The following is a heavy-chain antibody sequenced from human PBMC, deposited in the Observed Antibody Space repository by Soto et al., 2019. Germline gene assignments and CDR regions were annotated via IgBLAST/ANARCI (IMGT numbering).Heavy chain of an antibody. J-gene: IGHJ5*02. Sequence: PSETLSLTCTVSGDSIISSDFYWGWVRQPPGKGLEWIGSIFYLGSSYYNPSLKSRVTMSVDTSKNQFSLRLRSVTAADTALYFCARHPLAPPKNNCSHPRGQGILVTVSP. D-gene: IGHD3-3*02. V-gene: IGHV4-39*01. CDR3: ARHPLAPPKNNCSHP. CDR1: GDSIISSDFY. CDR2: IFYLGSS.